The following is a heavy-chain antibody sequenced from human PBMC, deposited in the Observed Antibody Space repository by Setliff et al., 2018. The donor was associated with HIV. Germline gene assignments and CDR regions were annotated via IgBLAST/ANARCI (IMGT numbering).Heavy chain of an antibody. D-gene: IGHD1-7*01. V-gene: IGHV4-4*09. J-gene: IGHJ4*02. Sequence: PPETLSLTCTVSAVSIGGYSWSWIRQSPGKGLEWIGSIYSTDTTNHNPSLESRVTISVDKSKNQFSLKLNSVTAADTAVYYCARHGTWNSQRFHFDYWGQGTPVTVSS. CDR1: AVSIGGYS. CDR2: IYSTDTT. CDR3: ARHGTWNSQRFHFDY.